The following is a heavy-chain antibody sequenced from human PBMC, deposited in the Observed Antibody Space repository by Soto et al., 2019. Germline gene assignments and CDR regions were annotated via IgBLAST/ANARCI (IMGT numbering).Heavy chain of an antibody. D-gene: IGHD6-13*01. CDR2: ISASGGNT. J-gene: IGHJ6*02. CDR3: VEGGLGAAGYYYYGLDV. V-gene: IGHV3-23*01. CDR1: GFIFSNYA. Sequence: GGSLRLSCAASGFIFSNYAMTWVRQAPGKGLEWVSSISASGGNTYYANSGKGRFTISRDNSKNTLYVEMNSLRAEDTAVYYCVEGGLGAAGYYYYGLDVWGQGTTVTVSS.